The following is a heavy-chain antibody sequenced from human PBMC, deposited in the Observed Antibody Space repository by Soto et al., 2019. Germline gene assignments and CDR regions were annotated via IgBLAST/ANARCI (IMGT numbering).Heavy chain of an antibody. CDR1: GGTFSSYA. CDR2: IIPIFGTA. V-gene: IGHV1-69*06. D-gene: IGHD6-19*01. CDR3: ARETGFSIAVAGTVDYYYGMDV. Sequence: SVKVSCKASGGTFSSYAISWVRQAPGQGLEWMGGIIPIFGTANYAQKFQGRVTITADKSTSTAYMELSSLRSEDTAVYYCARETGFSIAVAGTVDYYYGMDVWGQVTTVTVSS. J-gene: IGHJ6*02.